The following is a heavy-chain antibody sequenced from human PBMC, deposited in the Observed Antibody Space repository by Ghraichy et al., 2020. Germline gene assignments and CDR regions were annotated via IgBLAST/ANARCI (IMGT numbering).Heavy chain of an antibody. J-gene: IGHJ6*02. V-gene: IGHV4-39*01. CDR1: GGSISSSSYY. D-gene: IGHD3-16*01. CDR3: APHGGTRDYYGMDV. Sequence: SESLSLTCTVSGGSISSSSYYWGWIRQPPGKGLEWIGSIYYSGSTYYNPSLKSRVTISVDTSKNQFSLKLSSVTAADTAVYYCAPHGGTRDYYGMDVWGQGTTVTVSS. CDR2: IYYSGST.